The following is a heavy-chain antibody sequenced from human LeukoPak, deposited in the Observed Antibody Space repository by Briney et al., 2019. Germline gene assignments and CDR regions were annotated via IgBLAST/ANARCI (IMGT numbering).Heavy chain of an antibody. CDR2: ISSSGSTI. J-gene: IGHJ6*02. V-gene: IGHV3-11*01. D-gene: IGHD6-19*01. CDR1: GFTFSDYY. Sequence: GGSLRLSCAASGFTFSDYYMSWIRQAPGKGLEWVAYISSSGSTIYYADSVKGRFTISRDNAKNSLYLQMNSLRAEDTAVYYCARDYIHSSGWGGYYYGMDVWGQGTTVTVSS. CDR3: ARDYIHSSGWGGYYYGMDV.